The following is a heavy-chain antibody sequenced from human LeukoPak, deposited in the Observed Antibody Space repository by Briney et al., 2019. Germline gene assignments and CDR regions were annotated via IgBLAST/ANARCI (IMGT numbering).Heavy chain of an antibody. J-gene: IGHJ4*02. CDR3: ARHVDTMIVVVITQFDY. CDR2: IYYSGST. Sequence: SETLSLTCTVSGGSISSGTYYWGWIRQPPGKGLEWIGSIYYSGSTYYNPSLNSRVTISVDTSKNQFSLKLSSVTAADTAVYYCARHVDTMIVVVITQFDYWGQGTLVTVSS. CDR1: GGSISSGTYY. V-gene: IGHV4-39*01. D-gene: IGHD3-22*01.